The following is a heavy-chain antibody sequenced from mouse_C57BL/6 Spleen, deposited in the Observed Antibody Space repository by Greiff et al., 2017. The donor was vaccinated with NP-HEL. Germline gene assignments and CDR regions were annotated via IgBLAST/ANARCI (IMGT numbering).Heavy chain of an antibody. V-gene: IGHV1-80*01. J-gene: IGHJ4*01. CDR2: IYPGDGDT. Sequence: QVQLQQSGAELVKPGASVKISCKASGYAFSSYWMNWVKQRPGKGLEWIGQIYPGDGDTNYNGKFKGKATLTADKSSSTAYMQLSSLTSEDSAVYFCARGGYDYDDAMDYWGQGTSVTVSS. D-gene: IGHD2-4*01. CDR1: GYAFSSYW. CDR3: ARGGYDYDDAMDY.